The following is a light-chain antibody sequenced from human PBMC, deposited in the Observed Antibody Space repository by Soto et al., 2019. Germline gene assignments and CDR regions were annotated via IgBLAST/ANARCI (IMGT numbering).Light chain of an antibody. J-gene: IGKJ1*01. V-gene: IGKV1-5*01. Sequence: DNQMTLSPSTLSASVGDRVTITCRASQSISSWLAWYQQKPGKAPKLLIYDASSLESGVPSRFGGSGSGTEFTLTISSLQADDFVTYYCKQYNCQPWPFAQRTKV. CDR1: QSISSW. CDR2: DAS. CDR3: KQYNCQPWP.